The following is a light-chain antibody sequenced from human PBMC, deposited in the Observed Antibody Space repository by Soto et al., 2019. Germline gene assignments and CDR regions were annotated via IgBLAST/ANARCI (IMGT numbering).Light chain of an antibody. CDR2: DAS. CDR3: QQYENLPLS. V-gene: IGKV1-33*01. Sequence: DIQMTQSPSSLSASVGDRVTITCQASQGIRNYLNWYQHKPGKAPKLLIYDASNLETGVPSRFSGSGSGTDFTYTISSLQPEDIATYYYQQYENLPLSFGGGTKVEI. CDR1: QGIRNY. J-gene: IGKJ4*02.